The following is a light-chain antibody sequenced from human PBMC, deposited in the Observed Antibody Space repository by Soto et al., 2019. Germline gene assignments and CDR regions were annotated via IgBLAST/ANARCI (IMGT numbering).Light chain of an antibody. CDR3: VSYTTSASYV. CDR1: SSDVGGFIF. CDR2: DVS. V-gene: IGLV2-14*01. J-gene: IGLJ1*01. Sequence: QSALTQPASVSGSPGQSITISCTGTSSDVGGFIFVSWYQQHPGRAPKLMIYDVSNRPSGVSNRFSGSKSGNTASLTISGRQADDDSDYYCVSYTTSASYVFGPGTKLTVL.